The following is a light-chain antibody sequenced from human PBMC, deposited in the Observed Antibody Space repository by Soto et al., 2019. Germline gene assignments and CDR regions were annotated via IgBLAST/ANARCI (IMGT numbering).Light chain of an antibody. CDR1: SSDVGGYNF. V-gene: IGLV2-14*03. Sequence: QSVLTQPASVFGSPGQSITISCTGTSSDVGGYNFVSWYQQHPGKAPKLMIYEVSNRPSGVSNRFSGSKSGNTASLTISGLQPEDEAGYYCSSYTTSSTVVFGTGTKVTVL. CDR3: SSYTTSSTVV. J-gene: IGLJ1*01. CDR2: EVS.